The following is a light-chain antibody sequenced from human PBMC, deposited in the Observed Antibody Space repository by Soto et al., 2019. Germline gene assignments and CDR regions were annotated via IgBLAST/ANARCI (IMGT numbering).Light chain of an antibody. CDR2: GAS. CDR1: QSVSSN. J-gene: IGKJ1*01. Sequence: EIVMTQSPAALSVSPGERATLSCRASQSVSSNLAWYQQKPGQAPRLLIYGASTRATGIPARFSGSGSGTEFTLTISSLQSEDFAVYYCQQYNKWPRLWTFGQGTKVDIK. CDR3: QQYNKWPRLWT. V-gene: IGKV3-15*01.